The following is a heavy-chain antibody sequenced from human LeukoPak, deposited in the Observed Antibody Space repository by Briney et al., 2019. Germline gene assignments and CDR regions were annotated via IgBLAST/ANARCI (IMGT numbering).Heavy chain of an antibody. D-gene: IGHD3-22*01. CDR2: MNPNSGNT. CDR3: ARTYDSSGPIRVYAFDI. CDR1: GYTFTGYY. V-gene: IGHV1-8*03. J-gene: IGHJ3*02. Sequence: GASVKVSCKASGYTFTGYYMHWVRQAPGQGLEWMGWMNPNSGNTGYAQKFQGRVTITRNTSISTAYMELSSLRSEDTAVYYCARTYDSSGPIRVYAFDIWGQGTMVTVSS.